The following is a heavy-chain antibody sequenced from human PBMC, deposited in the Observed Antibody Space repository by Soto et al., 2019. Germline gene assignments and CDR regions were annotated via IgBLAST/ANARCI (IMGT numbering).Heavy chain of an antibody. CDR1: GDSINSNYC. CDR2: IYYSGGT. V-gene: IGHV4-4*02. Sequence: QVQLQESGPGLVRPSGTLSLTCAVSGDSINSNYCWTWVRQPPGKGLEWIAEIYYSGGTSYNPSLKSRVTISMAKSKNQFSLNLSCATAADTAIYDCARDAGWGLGYWGQGTLVTVSS. D-gene: IGHD6-19*01. J-gene: IGHJ4*02. CDR3: ARDAGWGLGY.